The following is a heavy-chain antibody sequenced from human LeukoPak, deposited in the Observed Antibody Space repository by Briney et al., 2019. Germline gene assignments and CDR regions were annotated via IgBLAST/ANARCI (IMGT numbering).Heavy chain of an antibody. D-gene: IGHD3-22*01. J-gene: IGHJ6*03. CDR1: GGSISSSSYY. V-gene: IGHV4-39*07. Sequence: SETLSLTCTVSGGSISSSSYYWGWIRQPPGKGLEWIGSIYYSGSTYYNPSLKSRVTISVDTSKNQFSLKLSSVTAADTAVYYCAREVPYYDSSGYYPHYYYYYMDVWGKGTTVTISS. CDR2: IYYSGST. CDR3: AREVPYYDSSGYYPHYYYYYMDV.